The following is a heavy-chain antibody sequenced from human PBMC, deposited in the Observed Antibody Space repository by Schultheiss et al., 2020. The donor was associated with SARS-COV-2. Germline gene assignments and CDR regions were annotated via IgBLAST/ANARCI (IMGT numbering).Heavy chain of an antibody. J-gene: IGHJ5*02. Sequence: SETLSLTCTVSGGSISSYYWSWIRQPPGKGLEWIGYIYYSGSTNYNPSLKSRVTISVDTSKNQFSLKLSSVTAADTAVYYCVRVMGVVAASWFDPWGQGTLVTVSS. D-gene: IGHD2-15*01. CDR1: GGSISSYY. CDR2: IYYSGST. V-gene: IGHV4-59*12. CDR3: VRVMGVVAASWFDP.